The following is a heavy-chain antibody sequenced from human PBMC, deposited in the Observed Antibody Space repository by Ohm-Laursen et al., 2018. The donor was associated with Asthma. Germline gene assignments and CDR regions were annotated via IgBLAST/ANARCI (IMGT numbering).Heavy chain of an antibody. CDR1: GFSLSTSGMR. V-gene: IGHV2-70*04. J-gene: IGHJ2*01. D-gene: IGHD4-17*01. CDR2: IGWDDDK. Sequence: PTQTLTLTCTFSGFSLSTSGMRVSWIRQPPGTALEWLARIGWDDDKFYSTSLKTRLTISKDTSKNQVVLTMTNMDPVDTATYYCAREDTVTTGWYFDLWGQGTLVTVSS. CDR3: AREDTVTTGWYFDL.